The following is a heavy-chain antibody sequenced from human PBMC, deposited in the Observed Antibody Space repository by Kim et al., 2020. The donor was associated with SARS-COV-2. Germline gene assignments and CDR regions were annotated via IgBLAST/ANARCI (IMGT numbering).Heavy chain of an antibody. D-gene: IGHD3-3*01. V-gene: IGHV3-64D*06. CDR3: VKDRVERVGDFDY. J-gene: IGHJ4*02. Sequence: DYGDSVRSRLTISRYNSKNTLYLKMSGLRAEDTAVNYCVKDRVERVGDFDYWGQGTLVTVSS.